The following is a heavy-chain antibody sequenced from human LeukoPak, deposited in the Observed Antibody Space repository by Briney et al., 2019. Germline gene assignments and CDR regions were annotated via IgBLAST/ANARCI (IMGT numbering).Heavy chain of an antibody. V-gene: IGHV4-39*01. CDR2: VYYTGVT. CDR3: ARCGIVVVPNYYYYYMDV. D-gene: IGHD2-2*01. J-gene: IGHJ6*03. CDR1: GDSITSSSYY. Sequence: SETLSLTCSVSGDSITSSSYYWAWIRQPPEQGLEWFGSVYYTGVTNSSPSLKSRATMSVDTSKNQFSLMLSSVTAADTAVYFWARCGIVVVPNYYYYYMDVWGKGTTVTVSS.